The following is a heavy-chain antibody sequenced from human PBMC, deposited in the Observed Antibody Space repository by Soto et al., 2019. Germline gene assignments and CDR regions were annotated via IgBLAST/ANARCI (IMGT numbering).Heavy chain of an antibody. CDR1: GFSLSTSGVG. CDR3: GHSLRYCTSTACPTWFDP. D-gene: IGHD2-2*01. Sequence: SGPTLVNPTQTLTLTCTFSGFSLSTSGVGVGWIRQPPGKALEWLALIYWDDDKRCSPSLKSRLTITKDTSKNQVVLTMTNMDPVDTATYYCGHSLRYCTSTACPTWFDPWGRGTLVTVSS. V-gene: IGHV2-5*02. CDR2: IYWDDDK. J-gene: IGHJ5*02.